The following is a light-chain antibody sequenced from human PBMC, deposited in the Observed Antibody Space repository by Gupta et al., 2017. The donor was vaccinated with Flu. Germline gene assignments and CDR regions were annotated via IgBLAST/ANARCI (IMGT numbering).Light chain of an antibody. Sequence: ENVLTQSPGTLSLSPRERATLSCRASQSVSSSYLAWYQQKPAQAPRLLIYGASSRATGIPDRCSGRGSGKDFTLTSSRLEPEDVAVYYWQQYGSLPLTFGGGTKVEIK. CDR2: GAS. V-gene: IGKV3-20*01. CDR1: QSVSSSY. J-gene: IGKJ4*01. CDR3: QQYGSLPLT.